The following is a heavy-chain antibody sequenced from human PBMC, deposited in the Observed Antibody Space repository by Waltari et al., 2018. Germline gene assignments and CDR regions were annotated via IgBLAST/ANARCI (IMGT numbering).Heavy chain of an antibody. CDR2: ISSSSGTI. CDR1: GFTFSRYS. CDR3: ARRYSSGFDY. D-gene: IGHD6-19*01. J-gene: IGHJ4*02. V-gene: IGHV3-48*04. Sequence: EVQLVESGGGLVQPGGSLRLSCAASGFTFSRYSMNWVRQAQGKGLEWVSYISSSSGTIYYADSVKGRFTISRDNAKNSLYLQMNSLRAEDTAVYYCARRYSSGFDYWGQGTLVTVSS.